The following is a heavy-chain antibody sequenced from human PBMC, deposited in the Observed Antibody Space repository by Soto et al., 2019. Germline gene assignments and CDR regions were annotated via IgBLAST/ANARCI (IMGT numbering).Heavy chain of an antibody. CDR3: ARSGRSLLDY. CDR2: LSYTGNSYNP. CDR1: GASISGSDHY. V-gene: IGHV4-30-4*01. D-gene: IGHD1-26*01. Sequence: QVQLQESGPGLVKASQTLSLTCTVSGASISGSDHYWSWIRQPPGNGLEWIGHLSYTGNSYNPYYIPSFLSRPTMSLATSKNQFSLNMTSVTAAATAVYFCARSGRSLLDYWGQGALVSVSS. J-gene: IGHJ4*02.